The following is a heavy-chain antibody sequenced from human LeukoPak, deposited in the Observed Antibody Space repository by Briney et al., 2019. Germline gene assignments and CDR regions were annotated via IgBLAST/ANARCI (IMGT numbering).Heavy chain of an antibody. Sequence: GGSLRLSCAASGLHFSGTAMSWVRQAPGKGLEWVPAISHDGMNAYYADSVKGRFTISRDNSKKTVSLEMSSLTAADTGVYYCAKDGAQYSSGPECDPRGQGALVTVSP. J-gene: IGHJ5*02. CDR2: ISHDGMNA. CDR3: AKDGAQYSSGPECDP. CDR1: GLHFSGTA. V-gene: IGHV3-23*01. D-gene: IGHD6-19*01.